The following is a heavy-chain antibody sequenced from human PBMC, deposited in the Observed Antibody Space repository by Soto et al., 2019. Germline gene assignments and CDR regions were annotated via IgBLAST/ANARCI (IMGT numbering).Heavy chain of an antibody. CDR2: IIPIFGTA. CDR3: ARGMNYDFWSGPRDYYYYYGMDV. V-gene: IGHV1-69*12. CDR1: GGTFSSYA. J-gene: IGHJ6*02. Sequence: QVQLVQSGAEVKKPGSSVKVSCKASGGTFSSYAISWVRQAPGQGLEWMGGIIPIFGTANYAQKFQGRVTIPEDESTSTADMVLRNLRSEDTAVYYCARGMNYDFWSGPRDYYYYYGMDVWGQGTTVTVSS. D-gene: IGHD3-3*01.